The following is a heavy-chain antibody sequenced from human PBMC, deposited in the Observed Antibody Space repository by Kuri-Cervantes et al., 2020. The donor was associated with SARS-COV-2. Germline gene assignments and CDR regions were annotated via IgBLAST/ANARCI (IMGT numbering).Heavy chain of an antibody. CDR2: IYDSGRNDYNPWRN. CDR1: GGSISTYY. Sequence: SETLSLTCTVSGGSISTYYWTWIRQPPGKGLEWIGYIYDSGRNDYNPWRNNYNPSLKSRVTISVDTSKNQFSLKLSSVTAADTAVYYCARVWGPLTGFFDYWGQGTLVTVSS. D-gene: IGHD3-16*01. CDR3: ARVWGPLTGFFDY. J-gene: IGHJ4*02. V-gene: IGHV4-59*12.